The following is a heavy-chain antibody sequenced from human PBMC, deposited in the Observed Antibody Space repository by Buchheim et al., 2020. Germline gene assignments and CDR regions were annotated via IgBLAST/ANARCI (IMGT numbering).Heavy chain of an antibody. CDR2: IYYSGTT. CDR3: ARGYNYVRGSYRYFDY. CDR1: GASISTGDYY. D-gene: IGHD3-16*02. J-gene: IGHJ4*02. V-gene: IGHV4-30-4*01. Sequence: QVQLQESGPGLVKPSQTLSLTCTVSGASISTGDYYWSWIRQPPGKGLEWIGYIYYSGTTYYNPSLKSRVTISLDTSKNEFSLKLSSVTAADTAVYYCARGYNYVRGSYRYFDYWGQGTL.